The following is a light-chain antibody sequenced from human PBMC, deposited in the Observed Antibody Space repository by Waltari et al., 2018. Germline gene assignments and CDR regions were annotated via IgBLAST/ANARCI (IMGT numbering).Light chain of an antibody. CDR3: QQRSNWLFT. Sequence: EIVLTQSPATLSLSPGERATLPCRASQSVSPSLAWFQQKPGQAPRLLIYEASRRATGIPTRFSGSGSATDFTLTISSLEPEDFAVYYCQQRSNWLFTFGPGTKVEIK. CDR1: QSVSPS. CDR2: EAS. J-gene: IGKJ3*01. V-gene: IGKV3-11*01.